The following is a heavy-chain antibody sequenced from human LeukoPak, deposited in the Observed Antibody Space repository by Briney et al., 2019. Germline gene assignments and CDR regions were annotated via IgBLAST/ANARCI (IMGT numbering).Heavy chain of an antibody. V-gene: IGHV3-33*01. D-gene: IGHD1-20*01. CDR3: ARAVFAGDLLTGYWYFDL. Sequence: PGGSLRLSCAASGFTFTSSGFHWVRQAPGKGLEWVALIWYDGSNKYYADSVKGRFTISRDNSKNTVYLQMNSLRAEETAVYYCARAVFAGDLLTGYWYFDLWGRGTLVTVSS. CDR2: IWYDGSNK. CDR1: GFTFTSSG. J-gene: IGHJ2*01.